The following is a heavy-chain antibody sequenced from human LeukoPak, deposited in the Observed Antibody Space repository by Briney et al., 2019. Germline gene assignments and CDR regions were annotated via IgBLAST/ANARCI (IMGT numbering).Heavy chain of an antibody. J-gene: IGHJ2*01. Sequence: PSETLSLTCTVSGGSISSYYWDWIRQPPGKGLEWIGSIYYSGSTYYNPSLKSRVTISVDTSKNQFSLKLSSVTAADTAVYYCARGEAAAAADWYFDLWGRGTLVTVSS. CDR1: GGSISSYY. D-gene: IGHD6-13*01. CDR3: ARGEAAAAADWYFDL. CDR2: IYYSGST. V-gene: IGHV4-39*07.